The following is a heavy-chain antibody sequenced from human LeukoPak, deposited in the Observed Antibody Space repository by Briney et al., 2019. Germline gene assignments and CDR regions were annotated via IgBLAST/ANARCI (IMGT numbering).Heavy chain of an antibody. Sequence: SETLSLTCTVSGGSISSYYWSWIRQPAGKGLEWIGRIYTSGSTNYNPSLKSRVTISADTSKKQLSLKVRSVTAADTATYFCARDVGAGTDYWGQGILVTVSS. CDR3: ARDVGAGTDY. J-gene: IGHJ4*02. D-gene: IGHD6-19*01. V-gene: IGHV4-4*07. CDR2: IYTSGST. CDR1: GGSISSYY.